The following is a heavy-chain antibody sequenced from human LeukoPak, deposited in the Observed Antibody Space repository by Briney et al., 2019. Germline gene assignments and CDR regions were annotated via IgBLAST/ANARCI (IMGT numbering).Heavy chain of an antibody. Sequence: GASVKVSCKASGYTFTSYDINWVRQATGQGLEWMGWMNPNSGNTGYAQKFQGRVTMTRNTSISTAYMELSSLRSEDTAVYYCAREGAYCSSTSCYSSYFDYWGQGTLVTVSS. V-gene: IGHV1-8*01. D-gene: IGHD2-2*02. CDR1: GYTFTSYD. CDR2: MNPNSGNT. CDR3: AREGAYCSSTSCYSSYFDY. J-gene: IGHJ4*02.